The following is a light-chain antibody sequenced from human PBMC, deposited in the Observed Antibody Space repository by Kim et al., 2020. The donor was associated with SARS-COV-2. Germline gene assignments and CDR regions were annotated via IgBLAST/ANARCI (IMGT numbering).Light chain of an antibody. Sequence: SSELTQDPAVSVALGQTVTITCQGDSLRSQFANWYQQSPGQPPALVLYGRQSRPSGIPDRFSGSRSGDTTSLTITGAQADDEAVYYCASRDSRGYHMMFG. CDR3: ASRDSRGYHMM. CDR2: GRQ. J-gene: IGLJ3*02. V-gene: IGLV3-19*01. CDR1: SLRSQF.